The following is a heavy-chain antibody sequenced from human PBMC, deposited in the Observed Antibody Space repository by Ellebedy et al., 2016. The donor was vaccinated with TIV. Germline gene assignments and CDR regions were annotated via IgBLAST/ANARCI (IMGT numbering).Heavy chain of an antibody. V-gene: IGHV1-69*13. CDR3: AGYCSGGSCSRSYWYFDL. CDR2: IIPIFGTA. Sequence: SVKVSXKASGGTFSSYAISWVRQAPGQGLEWMGGIIPIFGTANYAQKFQGRVTITADESTSTAYMELSSLRSEDTAVYYCAGYCSGGSCSRSYWYFDLWGRGTLVTVSS. D-gene: IGHD2-15*01. CDR1: GGTFSSYA. J-gene: IGHJ2*01.